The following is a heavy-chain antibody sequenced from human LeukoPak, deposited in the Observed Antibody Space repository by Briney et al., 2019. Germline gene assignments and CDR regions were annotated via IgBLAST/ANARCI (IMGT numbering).Heavy chain of an antibody. CDR2: ISAYNGNT. Sequence: ASVKVSCKASGYTFTSYGISWVRQAPGQGLEWMGWISAYNGNTNYAQKLQGRVTMTTDTSTSTAYMELRSLRSDDTAVYYCAGDGAIAVAGTGWFDPWGQGTLVTVSS. CDR1: GYTFTSYG. V-gene: IGHV1-18*01. J-gene: IGHJ5*02. D-gene: IGHD6-19*01. CDR3: AGDGAIAVAGTGWFDP.